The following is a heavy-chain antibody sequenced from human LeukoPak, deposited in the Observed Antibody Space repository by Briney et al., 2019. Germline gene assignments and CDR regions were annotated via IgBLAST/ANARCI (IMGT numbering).Heavy chain of an antibody. D-gene: IGHD6-13*01. Sequence: GGSLRLSCAASGFTFSSYGMHWVRQAPGKGLEWVSSIGSSSSHIFYADSVKGRFTISRDNAKNSLYLQMNSLRAEDTAVYYCARDPLYTSSTYYWYFDLWGRGTLVTVSS. CDR2: IGSSSSHI. CDR3: ARDPLYTSSTYYWYFDL. J-gene: IGHJ2*01. CDR1: GFTFSSYG. V-gene: IGHV3-21*01.